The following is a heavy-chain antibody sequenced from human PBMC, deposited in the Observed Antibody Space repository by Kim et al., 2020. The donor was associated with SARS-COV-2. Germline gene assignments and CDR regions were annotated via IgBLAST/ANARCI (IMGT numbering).Heavy chain of an antibody. CDR2: IWYDGSNK. CDR1: GFTFSSYG. Sequence: GGSLRLSCAASGFTFSSYGMHWVRQAPGKGLEWVAVIWYDGSNKYYADSVKGRFTISRDNSKNTLYLQMNSLRAEDTAVYYCARDGGYDFSGDAFDIWGQGTMVTVSS. V-gene: IGHV3-33*08. CDR3: ARDGGYDFSGDAFDI. J-gene: IGHJ3*02. D-gene: IGHD5-12*01.